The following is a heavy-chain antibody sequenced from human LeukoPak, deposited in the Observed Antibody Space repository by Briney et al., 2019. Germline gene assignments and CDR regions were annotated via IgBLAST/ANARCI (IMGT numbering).Heavy chain of an antibody. D-gene: IGHD2-21*02. CDR1: GFTVSTNY. Sequence: GGSLRLSCAASGFTVSTNYMTWVRQAPGKGLECVSIIYSGGSTYYADAVKGRFTISRDNSKNTLYLQMNSLTVEDTAVYYCARIGDCGGDCYPTLDQWGQGTLVTVSS. CDR3: ARIGDCGGDCYPTLDQ. CDR2: IYSGGST. J-gene: IGHJ4*02. V-gene: IGHV3-66*01.